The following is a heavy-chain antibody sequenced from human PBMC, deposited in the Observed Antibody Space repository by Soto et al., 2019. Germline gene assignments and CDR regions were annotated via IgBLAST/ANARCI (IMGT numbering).Heavy chain of an antibody. V-gene: IGHV3-23*01. CDR3: AKDLKGSSDGKIIAYGMDV. Sequence: GGSLRLSCAASGFTFSSYAMSWVRQAPGKGLEWVSAISGSGGSTYYADSVKGRFTISRDNSKNTLYLQMNSLRAEDTAVYYCAKDLKGSSDGKIIAYGMDVWGQGTTVTVSS. D-gene: IGHD6-13*01. J-gene: IGHJ6*02. CDR2: ISGSGGST. CDR1: GFTFSSYA.